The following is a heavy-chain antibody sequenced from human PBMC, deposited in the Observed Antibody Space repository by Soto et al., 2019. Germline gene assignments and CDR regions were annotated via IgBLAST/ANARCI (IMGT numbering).Heavy chain of an antibody. Sequence: EVQLLESGGGLVQPGGSLRLSCVASGYTFSNYAMSWVRQAPGKGLEWVSGISDSGGSTYLADSVKGRFTISRDNSKNTLYLQMNSLRAEDTAVYYCAKDRLVLSYFYYGMDVWGQGTTVTVSS. CDR3: AKDRLVLSYFYYGMDV. V-gene: IGHV3-23*01. D-gene: IGHD2-21*02. CDR1: GYTFSNYA. J-gene: IGHJ6*02. CDR2: ISDSGGST.